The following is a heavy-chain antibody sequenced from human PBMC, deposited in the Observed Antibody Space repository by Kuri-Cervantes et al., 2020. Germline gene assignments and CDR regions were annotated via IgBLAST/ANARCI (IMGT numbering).Heavy chain of an antibody. V-gene: IGHV1-58*01. Sequence: SVKVSCKASGFTFTSSAVQWVRQARGQRLEWIGWIVVGSGNTNYAQKFQERVTITRDMSTSTAYIELSSLRSEDTAVYYCAADRRSYDYVWGSYRVNFDYWGQGTLVTVSS. CDR2: IVVGSGNT. CDR3: AADRRSYDYVWGSYRVNFDY. CDR1: GFTFTSSA. D-gene: IGHD3-16*02. J-gene: IGHJ4*02.